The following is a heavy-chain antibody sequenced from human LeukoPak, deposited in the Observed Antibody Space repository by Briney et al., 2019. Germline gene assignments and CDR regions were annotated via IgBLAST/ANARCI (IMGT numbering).Heavy chain of an antibody. CDR1: GGSITGFY. CDR3: TRGNYALDAFDI. Sequence: PSETLSLTCTVSGGSITGFYWNWIRQPPGMELEWIGYIYHSGSTNYSPSLKSRVTISVDTSKNQFSLRLSSVTAADTAIYYCTRGNYALDAFDIWGQGTMVTVSS. CDR2: IYHSGST. V-gene: IGHV4-59*08. D-gene: IGHD1-7*01. J-gene: IGHJ3*02.